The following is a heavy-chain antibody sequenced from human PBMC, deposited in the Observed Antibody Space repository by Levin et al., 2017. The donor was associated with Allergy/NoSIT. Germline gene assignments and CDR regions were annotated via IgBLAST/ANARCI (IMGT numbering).Heavy chain of an antibody. CDR3: ASPLPNRY. Sequence: ETLSLTCAASGFTVSSNYMSWVRQAPGKGLEWVSVIYSGGSTYYADSVKGRFTISRDNSKNTLYLQMNSLRAEDTAVYYCASPLPNRYWGQGTLVTVSS. J-gene: IGHJ4*02. CDR2: IYSGGST. CDR1: GFTVSSNY. D-gene: IGHD2/OR15-2a*01. V-gene: IGHV3-53*01.